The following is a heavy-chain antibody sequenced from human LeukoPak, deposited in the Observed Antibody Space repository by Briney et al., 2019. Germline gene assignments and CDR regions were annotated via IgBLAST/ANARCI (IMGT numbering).Heavy chain of an antibody. V-gene: IGHV3-23*01. CDR2: ISGSGGST. J-gene: IGHJ4*02. CDR1: GITLSNYG. Sequence: GGSLRLSCAVSGITLSNYGMTWVRQAPGKGLEWVAGISGSGGSTNYADSVKGRFTISRDNPKNTLYLQMNSLRAEDTAVYFCAKRGVVIRVILVGFHKEAYYFDSWGQGTLVTVSS. D-gene: IGHD3-22*01. CDR3: AKRGVVIRVILVGFHKEAYYFDS.